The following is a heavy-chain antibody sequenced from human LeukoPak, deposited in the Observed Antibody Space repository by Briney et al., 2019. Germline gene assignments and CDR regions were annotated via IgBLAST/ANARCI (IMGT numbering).Heavy chain of an antibody. CDR2: MYHSGNT. J-gene: IGHJ4*02. D-gene: IGHD4-23*01. CDR3: AKQGPTVVTHFDT. Sequence: SETLSLTCAVSGYSISSGYSWGWIRQPPGKGLDWIASMYHSGNTYYNPSLKSRVTISVDTSKNQFSLRLSSVTAADTAVYYCAKQGPTVVTHFDTWGQGTLVTVSS. CDR1: GYSISSGYS. V-gene: IGHV4-38-2*01.